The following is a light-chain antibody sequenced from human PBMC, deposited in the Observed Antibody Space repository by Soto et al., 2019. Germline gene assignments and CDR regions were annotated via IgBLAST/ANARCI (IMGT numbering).Light chain of an antibody. V-gene: IGLV2-8*01. CDR3: NSYGGNTNVV. Sequence: QSVLTQPPSASGSPGQSVTISCTGTSSDVGGYDFVSWYQQHPGKAPKILIYEVSKRASGVPDRFSGSKSGNTASLTVSGLQPDDEADYYCNSYGGNTNVVFGGGTQLTLL. CDR2: EVS. CDR1: SSDVGGYDF. J-gene: IGLJ2*01.